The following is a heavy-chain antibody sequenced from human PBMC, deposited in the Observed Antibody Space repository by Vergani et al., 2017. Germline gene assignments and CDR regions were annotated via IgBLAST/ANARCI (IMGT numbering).Heavy chain of an antibody. V-gene: IGHV3-23*04. CDR3: AKDNVPGYYDSSGYCDY. D-gene: IGHD3-22*01. Sequence: VQLVESGGDLVQPGRSLRLSCAASGFTFTNFAMTWVRQAPGEGLEWVSGISGSGGFTYYADSVKGRFTISRDNSKNTMFLQMNNLRAEDTAVYYCAKDNVPGYYDSSGYCDYWGQGTLVTVSS. CDR2: ISGSGGFT. J-gene: IGHJ4*02. CDR1: GFTFTNFA.